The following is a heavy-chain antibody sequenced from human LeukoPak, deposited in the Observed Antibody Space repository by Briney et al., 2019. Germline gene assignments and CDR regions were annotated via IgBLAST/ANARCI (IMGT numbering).Heavy chain of an antibody. V-gene: IGHV3-74*03. D-gene: IGHD3-10*01. CDR1: GFTFSGHW. CDR3: ARDPYYGSGSDNRGY. Sequence: PGGSLRLSCTASGFTFSGHWIHWVRQPPGMGLVWVSRINERGTDSMYAESVKGRFTISRDNSKNTLYLQMNSLRAEDTAVYYCARDPYYGSGSDNRGYWGQGTLVTVSS. CDR2: INERGTDS. J-gene: IGHJ4*02.